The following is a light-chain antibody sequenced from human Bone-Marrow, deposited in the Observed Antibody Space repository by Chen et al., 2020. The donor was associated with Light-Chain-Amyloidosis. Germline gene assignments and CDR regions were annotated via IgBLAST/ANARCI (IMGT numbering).Light chain of an antibody. Sequence: SYVLTQPSSVSVAPGQTATIACWGNNIGSTSVHWYQQTPGQAPLLVVYDDSDRPSGIPVRLSGSNSGNTATLTISRVEAGDEADYYCQVWDRSSDRPVFGGGTKLTVL. CDR3: QVWDRSSDRPV. CDR2: DDS. J-gene: IGLJ3*02. CDR1: NIGSTS. V-gene: IGLV3-21*02.